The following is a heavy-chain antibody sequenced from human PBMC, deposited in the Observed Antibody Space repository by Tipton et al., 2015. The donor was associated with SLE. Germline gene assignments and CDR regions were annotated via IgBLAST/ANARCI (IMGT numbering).Heavy chain of an antibody. CDR1: GGSISSGSYY. D-gene: IGHD5-24*01. CDR2: IYTSGST. CDR3: ARDPAGMATYSPPFFDL. V-gene: IGHV4-61*09. J-gene: IGHJ2*01. Sequence: TLSLTCTVSGGSISSGSYYWSWIRQPAGKGLEWIGYIYTSGSTNYNPSLKSRVTISVDTSKNQFSLKLSSATAADTAVYYCARDPAGMATYSPPFFDLWGRGTLVTVSS.